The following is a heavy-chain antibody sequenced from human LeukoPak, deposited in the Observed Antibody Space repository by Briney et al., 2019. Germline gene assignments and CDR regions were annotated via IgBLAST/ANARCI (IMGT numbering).Heavy chain of an antibody. CDR2: IKQDGEQT. V-gene: IGHV3-7*01. Sequence: GGSLRLSCAASGFIFSNFWMSWVRQAPGKGPEWVANIKQDGEQTYYLDSVKGRFTVSRDNAKNSLYLQMNTLRAEDTAVYYCARDPQYSYDDSGTFDSWGQGTLVTVSS. CDR3: ARDPQYSYDDSGTFDS. D-gene: IGHD3-22*01. J-gene: IGHJ4*02. CDR1: GFIFSNFW.